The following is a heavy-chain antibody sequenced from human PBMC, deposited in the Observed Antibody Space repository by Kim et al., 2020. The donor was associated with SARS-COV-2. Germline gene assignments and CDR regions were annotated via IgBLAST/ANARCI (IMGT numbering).Heavy chain of an antibody. CDR1: GDSVSSNNAA. V-gene: IGHV6-1*01. D-gene: IGHD3-10*01. Sequence: SQTLSLTCAISGDSVSSNNAAWNWIRQSPSRGLEWLGRTYYRSKWSREYAGSVKNRITINPDTSKNQFSLQLNSVTPEDTAVYYCARDARPRGSGMDVWGQGTTVTVSS. J-gene: IGHJ6*02. CDR3: ARDARPRGSGMDV. CDR2: TYYRSKWSR.